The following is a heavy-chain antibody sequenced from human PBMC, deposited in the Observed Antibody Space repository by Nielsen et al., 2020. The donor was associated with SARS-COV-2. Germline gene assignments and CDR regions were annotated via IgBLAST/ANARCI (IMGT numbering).Heavy chain of an antibody. CDR3: ARGSRVAAAGKNWFDP. CDR2: INHSGST. V-gene: IGHV4-34*01. J-gene: IGHJ5*02. Sequence: SETLSLTCAVYGGSFSGYYWSWIRQPPGKGLEWIGEINHSGSTNYNPSLKSRVTISVDTSKNQFSLKLSSVTAADTAVYYCARGSRVAAAGKNWFDPWGQGTLVTVSS. CDR1: GGSFSGYY. D-gene: IGHD6-13*01.